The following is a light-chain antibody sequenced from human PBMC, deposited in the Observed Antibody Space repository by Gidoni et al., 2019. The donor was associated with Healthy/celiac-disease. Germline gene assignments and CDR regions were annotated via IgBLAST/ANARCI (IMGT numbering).Light chain of an antibody. CDR2: AAS. V-gene: IGKV1-39*01. Sequence: DLQMTQSPSSLSASVGDRVTITCLASQSISSYLNWYQQKPGKAPKLLIYAASSLESGVPSRFSGSGSGTDFTLTISSLQPEDIATYYCQQSYSTLLLTFGQGTRLEIK. CDR3: QQSYSTLLLT. J-gene: IGKJ5*01. CDR1: QSISSY.